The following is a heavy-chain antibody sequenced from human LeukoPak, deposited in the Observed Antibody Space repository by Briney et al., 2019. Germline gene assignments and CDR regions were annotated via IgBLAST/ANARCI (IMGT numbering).Heavy chain of an antibody. Sequence: VASVKVSCKASGGTFSSYAISWVRQAPGQGLEWMGRIIPILGIANYAQKFQGRVTITADKSTSTAYMELSSLRSEDTAVYYCARGDGSWSQPNWFDPWGQGTLVTVSS. D-gene: IGHD6-13*01. J-gene: IGHJ5*02. CDR1: GGTFSSYA. CDR3: ARGDGSWSQPNWFDP. V-gene: IGHV1-69*04. CDR2: IIPILGIA.